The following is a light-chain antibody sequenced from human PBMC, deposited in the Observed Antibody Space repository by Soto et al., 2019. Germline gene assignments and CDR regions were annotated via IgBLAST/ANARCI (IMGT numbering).Light chain of an antibody. CDR3: QQDYNLPYT. CDR2: GAS. Sequence: EIVMTQSPATLSLSPGERATLSCRASQSVSSSYLSWYQQKPGQAPRLLIYGASIRATSIPARFSGSGSGTDFALTISSLQPEDFAVYYCQQDYNLPYTFGQGTKLEIK. CDR1: QSVSSSY. V-gene: IGKV3D-7*01. J-gene: IGKJ2*01.